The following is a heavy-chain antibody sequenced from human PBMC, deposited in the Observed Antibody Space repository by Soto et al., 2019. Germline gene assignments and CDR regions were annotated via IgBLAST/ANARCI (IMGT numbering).Heavy chain of an antibody. CDR1: GFTFSSYA. Sequence: EVQLLESGGDLIKPGGSLRLSCAAPGFTFSSYAMSWVRQAPGKGLGWVSAISSSGGSTFYADSVKGRFTISRDNSRNTLYLQMNSLRAEDTAIYYCAKYQPMTQPRPYFDYWGQGTLVTVSS. V-gene: IGHV3-23*01. CDR3: AKYQPMTQPRPYFDY. CDR2: ISSSGGST. D-gene: IGHD3-22*01. J-gene: IGHJ4*02.